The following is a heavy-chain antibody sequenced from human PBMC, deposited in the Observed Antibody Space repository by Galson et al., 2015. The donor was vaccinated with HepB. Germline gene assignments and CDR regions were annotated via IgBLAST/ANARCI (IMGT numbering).Heavy chain of an antibody. V-gene: IGHV1-18*01. CDR3: AGDLGQGSVDY. CDR1: GYTFTSYG. CDR2: ISPYNSNT. D-gene: IGHD7-27*01. Sequence: SVKVSCKASGYTFTSYGISWERQAPGQGLEWMGWISPYNSNTKYAQKLQGRVTMTTDTSTRTAYMELRNLRSDDTAVYYCAGDLGQGSVDYWGQGTLVTVSS. J-gene: IGHJ4*02.